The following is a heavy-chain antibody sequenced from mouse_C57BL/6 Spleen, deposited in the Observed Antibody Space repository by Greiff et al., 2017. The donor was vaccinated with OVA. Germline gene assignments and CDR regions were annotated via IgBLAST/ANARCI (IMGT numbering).Heavy chain of an antibody. Sequence: EVKLMESGAELVRPGASVKFSCTASGFNIKDDYMHWVKQRPEQGLEWIGWIDPENGDTEYASKFQGKATITADTSSNTAYLQLSSLTSEDTAVYYCTFYYGFAYWGQGTLVTVSA. CDR1: GFNIKDDY. J-gene: IGHJ3*01. CDR3: TFYYGFAY. D-gene: IGHD2-1*01. CDR2: IDPENGDT. V-gene: IGHV14-4*01.